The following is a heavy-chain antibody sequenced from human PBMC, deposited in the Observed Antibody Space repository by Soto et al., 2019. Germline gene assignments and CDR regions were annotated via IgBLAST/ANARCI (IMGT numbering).Heavy chain of an antibody. CDR3: ARDADILTGSDAFDI. CDR2: ISSSTIYT. Sequence: QVPLVESGGGLVQPGGSLRLSCAASGFTFSDYYMSWIRQAPGKGLEWVSYISSSTIYTNYADSVKGRFTISRDNAKNSLYLQMNSLRAEDTAVYYCARDADILTGSDAFDIWGQGTMVTVSS. D-gene: IGHD3-9*01. V-gene: IGHV3-11*05. CDR1: GFTFSDYY. J-gene: IGHJ3*02.